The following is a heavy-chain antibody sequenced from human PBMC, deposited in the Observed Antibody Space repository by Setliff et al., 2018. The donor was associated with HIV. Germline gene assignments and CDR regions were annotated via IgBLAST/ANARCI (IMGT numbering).Heavy chain of an antibody. V-gene: IGHV3-23*01. CDR1: GFMVSNYA. J-gene: IGHJ4*02. D-gene: IGHD1-26*01. Sequence: ETLSLSCAVSGFMVSNYAMNWVRQGPGRELGWVSAIRGNGVDRFYTDSVRGRFTISRDNSKNTLYLQMSSLRADDTAIYYCARDDGRSLFLDYWGQGTLVTVSS. CDR2: IRGNGVDR. CDR3: ARDDGRSLFLDY.